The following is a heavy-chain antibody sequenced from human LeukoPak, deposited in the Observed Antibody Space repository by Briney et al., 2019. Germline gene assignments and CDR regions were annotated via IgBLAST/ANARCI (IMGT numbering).Heavy chain of an antibody. D-gene: IGHD6-13*01. CDR2: ISASGGET. V-gene: IGHV3-23*01. Sequence: PGGSLRLSCVVSGLTFSSYSMTWVRQAPGKGLEWVSGISASGGETWYPDSVKGRFTISRDNSKNTLFLQMNSLRAEDTAVYYCARDGTAAAGNYYYYGMDVWGQGTTVTVSS. J-gene: IGHJ6*02. CDR3: ARDGTAAAGNYYYYGMDV. CDR1: GLTFSSYS.